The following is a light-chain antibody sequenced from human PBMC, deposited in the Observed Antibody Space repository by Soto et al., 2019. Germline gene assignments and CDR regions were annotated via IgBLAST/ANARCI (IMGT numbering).Light chain of an antibody. CDR3: SSFTSSSNLPYV. V-gene: IGLV2-14*01. CDR1: SSDVGGYDY. Sequence: QSALTQPASVSGSPGQSITISCTGTSSDVGGYDYVSWYQQFPGKAPKLMIYEVINRPSGVSNRFTGSKSGNTASLTISGLRAEDEADYYCSSFTSSSNLPYVFGTGTKVTVL. CDR2: EVI. J-gene: IGLJ1*01.